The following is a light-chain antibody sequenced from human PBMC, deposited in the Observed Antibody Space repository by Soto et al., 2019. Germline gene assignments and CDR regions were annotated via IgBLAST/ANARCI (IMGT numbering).Light chain of an antibody. CDR1: QGISAW. Sequence: DIQMTQSPSFVSASVGDRVTITCRASQGISAWLAWYQQQPGKAPKLLIYDTSILESGVPSRFSGSGSGKHFTLTIRSRQPEDFGTYYCQQSYRFPFTFGQGTKLEIK. CDR2: DTS. V-gene: IGKV1-12*01. J-gene: IGKJ2*01. CDR3: QQSYRFPFT.